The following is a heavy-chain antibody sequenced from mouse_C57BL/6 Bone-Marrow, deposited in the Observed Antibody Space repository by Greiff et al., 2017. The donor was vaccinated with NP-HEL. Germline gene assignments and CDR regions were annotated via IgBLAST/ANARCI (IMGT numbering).Heavy chain of an antibody. J-gene: IGHJ1*03. D-gene: IGHD2-2*01. CDR2: ISYDGSN. CDR1: GYSITSGYY. Sequence: LMESGPGLVKPSQSLSLTCSVTGYSITSGYYWNWIRQFPGNKLEWMGYISYDGSNNYNPSLKNRISITRDTSKNQFFLKLNSVTNEDTATYYRARDGGIYYGDDGYFDVRGTGTTVTVSS. CDR3: ARDGGIYYGDDGYFDV. V-gene: IGHV3-6*01.